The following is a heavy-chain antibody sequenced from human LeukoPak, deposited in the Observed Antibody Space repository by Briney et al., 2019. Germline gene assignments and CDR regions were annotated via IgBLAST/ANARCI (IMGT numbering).Heavy chain of an antibody. CDR1: GYTLTELS. J-gene: IGHJ6*02. CDR3: ARDQNTYYDFWSGSYGMDV. CDR2: FDPEDGET. V-gene: IGHV1-24*01. D-gene: IGHD3-3*01. Sequence: GASVKVSCKVSGYTLTELSMHWVRQAPGKGLEWMGGFDPEDGETIYAQKFQGRITITRDTSASTAYMELSSLRSEDTAVYYCARDQNTYYDFWSGSYGMDVWGQGTTVTVSS.